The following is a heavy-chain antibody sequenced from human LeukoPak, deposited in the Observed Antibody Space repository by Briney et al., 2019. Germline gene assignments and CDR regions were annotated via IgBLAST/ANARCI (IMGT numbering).Heavy chain of an antibody. Sequence: PGGSLRLSCAASGFTFISYAMSWVRQAPGKGLEWVSGISDSGGSTFYADSVKGRFTISRDNSKNTLYLQMNSLRAEDTAVYSCAKVATPRGYCSGGCCYCFDYWGQGPLVTVSS. CDR2: ISDSGGST. V-gene: IGHV3-23*01. CDR3: AKVATPRGYCSGGCCYCFDY. J-gene: IGHJ4*02. D-gene: IGHD2-15*01. CDR1: GFTFISYA.